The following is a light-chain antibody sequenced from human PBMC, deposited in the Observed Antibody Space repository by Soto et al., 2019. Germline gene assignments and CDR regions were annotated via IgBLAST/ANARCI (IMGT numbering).Light chain of an antibody. CDR1: QSISSW. CDR3: QQYNSNPLT. J-gene: IGKJ4*01. CDR2: KAS. V-gene: IGKV1-5*03. Sequence: DIQMTQSPSTLSASVGDRVSITCRASQSISSWLAWYQQKPGKAPNRLLYKASTLQSGDPSRFSGSGSGTEFTLTFSSLQPDDVATYYCQQYNSNPLTFGGGTKVQIK.